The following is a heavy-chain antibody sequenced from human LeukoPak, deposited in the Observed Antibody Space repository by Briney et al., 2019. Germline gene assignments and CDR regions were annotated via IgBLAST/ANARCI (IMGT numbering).Heavy chain of an antibody. CDR1: GFTFSSYS. V-gene: IGHV3-23*01. CDR2: ISDSGDNT. Sequence: GGSLRLSCAASGFTFSSYSMTWIRQAPGKGLEWVSSISDSGDNTYYADSVKGRFTISRDNSKNTLYLQMNSLRAEDTAVYYCAKISKSRYFENWGQGTLVTVSS. D-gene: IGHD3-16*02. CDR3: AKISKSRYFEN. J-gene: IGHJ4*02.